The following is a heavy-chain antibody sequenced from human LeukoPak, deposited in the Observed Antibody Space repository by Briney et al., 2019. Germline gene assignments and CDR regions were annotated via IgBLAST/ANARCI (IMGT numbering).Heavy chain of an antibody. D-gene: IGHD3-22*01. V-gene: IGHV4-59*08. Sequence: PSETLSLTCTVSGGFISSYYWTWIRQPPGKGLEWIGYIYYSGSTNYNPSLKSRVTISVDTSKNQFSLKLSSVTAADTAVYYCARQAYDSSGPLYYYYGMDVWGQGTTVTVSS. J-gene: IGHJ6*02. CDR3: ARQAYDSSGPLYYYYGMDV. CDR1: GGFISSYY. CDR2: IYYSGST.